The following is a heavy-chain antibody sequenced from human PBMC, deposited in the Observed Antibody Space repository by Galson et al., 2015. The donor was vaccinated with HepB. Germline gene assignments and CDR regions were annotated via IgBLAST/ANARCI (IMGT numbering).Heavy chain of an antibody. V-gene: IGHV1-69*13. CDR1: GYTFTRNG. D-gene: IGHD2-2*01. CDR3: ARDCSSTSCRDEDAFDI. CDR2: IIPIFGTA. Sequence: SVKVSCKASGYTFTRNGISWVRQAPGQGLEWMGGIIPIFGTANYAQKFQGRVTITADESTSTAYMELSSLRSEDTAVYYCARDCSSTSCRDEDAFDIWGQGTMVTVSS. J-gene: IGHJ3*02.